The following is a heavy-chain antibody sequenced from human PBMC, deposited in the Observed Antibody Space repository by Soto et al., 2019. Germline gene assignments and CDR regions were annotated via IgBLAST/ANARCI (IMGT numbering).Heavy chain of an antibody. D-gene: IGHD2-8*02. V-gene: IGHV4-4*07. CDR1: GASTTGSSY. CDR2: FSLSGTT. J-gene: IGHJ4*02. Sequence: SETLSLTCTVSGASTTGSSYWSWIRQPAGKGLEWIGRFSLSGTTNYNPPLRSRVTMSADVSKNQFSLRLTSVTAADTALYYCARGMTPPGAPAWYYFDSWGQGTLVTVS. CDR3: ARGMTPPGAPAWYYFDS.